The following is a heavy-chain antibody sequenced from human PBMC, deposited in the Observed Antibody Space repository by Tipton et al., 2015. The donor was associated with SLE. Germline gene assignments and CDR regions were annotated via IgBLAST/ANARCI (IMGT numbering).Heavy chain of an antibody. CDR1: GFTFSRFG. J-gene: IGHJ3*02. Sequence: SLRLSCAASGFTFSRFGMHWVRQAPGKGLEWVGIISYNGKDGYHVDSVKGRFTISRDNSKNTLYLQMNSLRAEDTAVYYCAKDRQQWLLKGGAFDIWGQGTMVTVSS. V-gene: IGHV3-30*18. CDR3: AKDRQQWLLKGGAFDI. CDR2: ISYNGKDG. D-gene: IGHD6-19*01.